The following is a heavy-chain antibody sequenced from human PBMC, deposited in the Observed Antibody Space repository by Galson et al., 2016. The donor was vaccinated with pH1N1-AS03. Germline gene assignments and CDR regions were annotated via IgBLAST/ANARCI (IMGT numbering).Heavy chain of an antibody. J-gene: IGHJ6*03. CDR1: GFTFSSYE. CDR3: ARRRNPLGFHHYYYMDV. V-gene: IGHV3-48*03. D-gene: IGHD3-10*01. CDR2: ISNSGSSI. Sequence: SLRLSCAASGFTFSSYEMNWVRQAPGKGLEWVSYISNSGSSIYYADSVKGRFTISRDNAKNSLYLQMNSLRAEDTAVYYCARRRNPLGFHHYYYMDVWGKGTTVTVSS.